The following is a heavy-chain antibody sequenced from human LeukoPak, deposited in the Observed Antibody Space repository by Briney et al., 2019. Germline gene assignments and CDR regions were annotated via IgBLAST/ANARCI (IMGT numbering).Heavy chain of an antibody. D-gene: IGHD3-22*01. CDR2: ISAYNGNT. Sequence: GASVKVSCKASGYTFTSYGISWVRQAPGQGLEWMGWISAYNGNTNYAQKLQGRVTMTTDTSTSTAYMELRSLRSDGTAVYYCARREAYYDSSGYWRYFDYWGQGTLVTVSS. CDR1: GYTFTSYG. J-gene: IGHJ4*02. CDR3: ARREAYYDSSGYWRYFDY. V-gene: IGHV1-18*01.